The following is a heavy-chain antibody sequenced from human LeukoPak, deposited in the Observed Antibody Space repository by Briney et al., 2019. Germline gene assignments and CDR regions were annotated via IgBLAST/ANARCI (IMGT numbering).Heavy chain of an antibody. CDR3: ARDEGPPNIVVVPAAMGRAGWFDP. Sequence: PGGSLRLSCAASGFTFSSYWMSWVRQAPGEGLEWVANIKQDGSEKYYVDSVKGRFTISRDNAKNSLYLQMNSLRAEDTAVYYCARDEGPPNIVVVPAAMGRAGWFDPWGQGTLVTVSS. CDR1: GFTFSSYW. J-gene: IGHJ5*02. D-gene: IGHD2-2*01. V-gene: IGHV3-7*03. CDR2: IKQDGSEK.